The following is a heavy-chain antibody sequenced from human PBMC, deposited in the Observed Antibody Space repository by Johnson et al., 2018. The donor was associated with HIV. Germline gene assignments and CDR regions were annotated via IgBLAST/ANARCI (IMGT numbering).Heavy chain of an antibody. CDR2: IKSKTDGGTT. D-gene: IGHD4-17*01. CDR3: TTAVDGAPDAFDI. V-gene: IGHV3-15*01. CDR1: GFSFTNAW. J-gene: IGHJ3*02. Sequence: VQLVESGGGLVQPGGSLRLSCAASGFSFTNAWMNWVRQAPGKGLEWVGRIKSKTDGGTTDYAAPVKGRFTISRDDSKNTLYLQMNSLKTEDTAVYYCTTAVDGAPDAFDIWGQGTMVTVS.